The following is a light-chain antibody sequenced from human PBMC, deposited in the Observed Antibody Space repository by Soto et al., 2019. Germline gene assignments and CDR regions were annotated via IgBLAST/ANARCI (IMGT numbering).Light chain of an antibody. Sequence: DIQLSQSPSSLSASVGDRVTITCRTSQTINSYLNWYQHKAGTAPKLLIYDASQLETGVPSRFSGSGSGTEFTFTIISLQPEDIGTYYCLHHNSFPITFGQGTKGDIK. J-gene: IGKJ5*01. CDR3: LHHNSFPIT. CDR1: QTINSY. V-gene: IGKV1-33*01. CDR2: DAS.